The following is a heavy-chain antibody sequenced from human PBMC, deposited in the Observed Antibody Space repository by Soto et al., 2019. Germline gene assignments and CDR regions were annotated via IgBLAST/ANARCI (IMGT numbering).Heavy chain of an antibody. J-gene: IGHJ6*02. CDR1: GYTFTRNG. V-gene: IGHV1-18*01. CDR2: ISPKSGSI. D-gene: IGHD3-22*01. CDR3: VKDRDSNSWPSRDV. Sequence: ASVKVSCKTSGYTFTRNGISWVRQAPGQGLEWMGWISPKSGSIKYAQKFQGRVIMTTDTSTSTAYMEVRSLRSDDTAVYYCVKDRDSNSWPSRDVGGPGTTVTVS.